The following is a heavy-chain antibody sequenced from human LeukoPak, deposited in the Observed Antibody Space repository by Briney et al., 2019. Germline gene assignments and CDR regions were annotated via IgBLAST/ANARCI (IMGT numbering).Heavy chain of an antibody. CDR2: IYYSGST. CDR3: ARVRHDFWSGYRFTSRLNNWFDP. Sequence: SQTLSLTCTVSGGSISSGGYYWSWIRQHPGKGLEWIGYIYYSGSTYYNPSLKSRVTISVDTSKNQFSLKLSSVTAADTAVYYCARVRHDFWSGYRFTSRLNNWFDPWGQGTLVTVSS. J-gene: IGHJ5*02. D-gene: IGHD3-3*01. CDR1: GGSISSGGYY. V-gene: IGHV4-31*02.